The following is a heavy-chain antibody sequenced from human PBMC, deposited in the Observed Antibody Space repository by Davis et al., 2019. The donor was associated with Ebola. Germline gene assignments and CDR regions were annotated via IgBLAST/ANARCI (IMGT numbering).Heavy chain of an antibody. CDR1: GFTFSSYA. V-gene: IGHV3-64D*06. J-gene: IGHJ4*02. CDR2: ISTNGATT. Sequence: GGSLRLSCSASGFTFSSYAMHWVRQAPGKGLESVSRISTNGATTYYAESVKGRFTISRDNSKGTLYLQMRSLRTDDTAVYYCVKDRFTVVVVHGGFDYWGQGTQVTVSS. D-gene: IGHD2-15*01. CDR3: VKDRFTVVVVHGGFDY.